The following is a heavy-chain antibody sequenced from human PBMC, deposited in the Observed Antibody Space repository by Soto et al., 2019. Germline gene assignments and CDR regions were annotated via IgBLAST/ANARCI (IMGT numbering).Heavy chain of an antibody. CDR2: INTDGSST. Sequence: EVQLVESGGGLVQSGGSLRLSCAASGFTFTSYWMNWVRQAPGKGLVWVSRINTDGSSTTYADSVKGRFTISRDNAKNTLYLQMNSLRAEDTAMYYCAREYESYSGLDYWGQGTLVTVSS. V-gene: IGHV3-74*01. CDR3: AREYESYSGLDY. D-gene: IGHD2-21*01. J-gene: IGHJ4*02. CDR1: GFTFTSYW.